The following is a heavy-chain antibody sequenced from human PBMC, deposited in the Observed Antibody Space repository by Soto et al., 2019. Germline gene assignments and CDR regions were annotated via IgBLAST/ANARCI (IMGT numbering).Heavy chain of an antibody. CDR3: AKGLVRTSTTVTGTFDI. Sequence: QVQLAESGGGVVQPGRSLRLSCAASGSAFINYGMHWVRQAPGKGLEWVAIISYDGSNEYYADSVKGRFSISRDNSKNTLYLQMNSLRAEDTAVYYCAKGLVRTSTTVTGTFDIWGQGTMVTVSS. J-gene: IGHJ3*02. D-gene: IGHD1-26*01. CDR1: GSAFINYG. V-gene: IGHV3-30*18. CDR2: ISYDGSNE.